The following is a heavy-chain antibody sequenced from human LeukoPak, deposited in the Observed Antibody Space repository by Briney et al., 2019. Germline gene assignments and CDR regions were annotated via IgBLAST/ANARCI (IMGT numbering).Heavy chain of an antibody. V-gene: IGHV3-48*02. J-gene: IGHJ4*02. D-gene: IGHD4-23*01. CDR1: GFTFSSYN. CDR2: ISASSVLI. Sequence: PGGSLRLSCAASGFTFSSYNMNWVRQAPGKGLEWVSYISASSVLIYYADSVKGRFTISRDNAKNSLYLQMNSLRDEDTAVYYCARDSHGGHAPGDHWGQGTLVTVSS. CDR3: ARDSHGGHAPGDH.